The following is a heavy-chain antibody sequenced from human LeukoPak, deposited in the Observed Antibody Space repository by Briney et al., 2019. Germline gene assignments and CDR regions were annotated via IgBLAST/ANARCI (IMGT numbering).Heavy chain of an antibody. CDR2: INPKSGGT. V-gene: IGHV1-2*02. CDR1: GYTFTDYY. J-gene: IGHJ5*02. D-gene: IGHD3-3*01. CDR3: VRDLASQMFGVAHLTPEEGDP. Sequence: ASVKVSCKASGYTFTDYYIHWMRQVPGQGLKWMGWINPKSGGTDYAQGLRGRVTLTSDTSITTAYMEITRLTTDDVAVYYCVRDLASQMFGVAHLTPEEGDPWGQGTLVTVSS.